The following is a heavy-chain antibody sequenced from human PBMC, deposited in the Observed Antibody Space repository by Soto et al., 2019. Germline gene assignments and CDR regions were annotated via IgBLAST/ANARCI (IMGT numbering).Heavy chain of an antibody. J-gene: IGHJ4*02. D-gene: IGHD3-3*01. Sequence: ASVKVSCKASGYTFTRSGISWVRQAPGQGLEWMGWINTKNGRTSYAQRFQDRVTMTTNTSTNSAFIEVRILTSDDTAVYYCASVPRFLRIAFDHWVQGTLVTLSS. V-gene: IGHV1-18*01. CDR2: INTKNGRT. CDR3: ASVPRFLRIAFDH. CDR1: GYTFTRSG.